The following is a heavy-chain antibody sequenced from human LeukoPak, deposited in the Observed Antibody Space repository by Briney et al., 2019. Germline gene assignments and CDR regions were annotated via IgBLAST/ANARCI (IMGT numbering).Heavy chain of an antibody. V-gene: IGHV3-30*04. CDR3: ARDRDSSGYYSLFGY. CDR1: GFTFSNYA. J-gene: IGHJ4*02. CDR2: ISFDGSNK. Sequence: PGRSLRLSCAASGFTFSNYAMHWVRQAPGKGLEWVAVISFDGSNKYYADSVKGRVTISRDNSKNTLYLQMNSLRAEDTAVYFCARDRDSSGYYSLFGYWGQGTLVTVPS. D-gene: IGHD3-22*01.